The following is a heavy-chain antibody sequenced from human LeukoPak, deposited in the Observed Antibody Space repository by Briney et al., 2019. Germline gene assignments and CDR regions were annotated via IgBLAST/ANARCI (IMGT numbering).Heavy chain of an antibody. CDR1: GFTFSSYS. CDR3: ARDRGEGFDP. V-gene: IGHV3-21*01. D-gene: IGHD4-17*01. CDR2: ISSSSSYI. J-gene: IGHJ5*02. Sequence: GGSLRLSCAASGFTFSSYSMNWVRQAPGKGLEWVSSISSSSSYIYYADSVKGRFTIPRDNAKNSLYLQMNSLRAEDTAVYYCARDRGEGFDPWGQGTLVTVSS.